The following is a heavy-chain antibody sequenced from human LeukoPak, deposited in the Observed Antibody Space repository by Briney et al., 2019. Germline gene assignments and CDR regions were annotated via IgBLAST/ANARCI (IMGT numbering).Heavy chain of an antibody. D-gene: IGHD3-22*01. CDR1: GFTFSYYW. CDR2: IQNDGSFP. J-gene: IGHJ4*02. Sequence: GGSLRLSCAASGFTFSYYWMHWVRQAPGKGLGWVSRIQNDGSFPTYADSVKGRFTISRDNAKNTLYLQMNSLRAEGTAVYYCARGAEYFYDSSGLLDYWGQGTLVTVSS. CDR3: ARGAEYFYDSSGLLDY. V-gene: IGHV3-74*03.